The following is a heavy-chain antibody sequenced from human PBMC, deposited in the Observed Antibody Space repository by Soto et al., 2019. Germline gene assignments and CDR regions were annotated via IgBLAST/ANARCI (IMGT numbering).Heavy chain of an antibody. Sequence: VASVKVSCKASGYTFTSYYMHWVRQAPGQGPEWMGIINPSGGSTSYAQKFQGRVTMTRDTSTSTVYMELSSLRSEDTAVYYCARDIGYDSSGYYLLDAFDIWGQGTMVTVSS. CDR2: INPSGGST. CDR1: GYTFTSYY. V-gene: IGHV1-46*01. D-gene: IGHD3-22*01. J-gene: IGHJ3*02. CDR3: ARDIGYDSSGYYLLDAFDI.